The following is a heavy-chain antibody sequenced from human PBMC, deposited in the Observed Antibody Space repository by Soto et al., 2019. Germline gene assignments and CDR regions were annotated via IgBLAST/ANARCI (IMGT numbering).Heavy chain of an antibody. CDR1: RYTFTSHG. D-gene: IGHD1-26*01. CDR3: ARLLTEGATYREDAFDI. J-gene: IGHJ3*02. Sequence: QVELIQSGGEVKRPGASVKVSCKSSRYTFTSHGISWVRQAPGQGLEWMGWISTFNGKTDSAQKFQGRITMTADTRTNTAYMELRNLRSDDTAVYYCARLLTEGATYREDAFDIWGQGTKVTVSS. CDR2: ISTFNGKT. V-gene: IGHV1-18*01.